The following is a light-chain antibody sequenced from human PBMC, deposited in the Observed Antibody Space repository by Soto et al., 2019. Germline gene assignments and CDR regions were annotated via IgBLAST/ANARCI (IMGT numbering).Light chain of an antibody. V-gene: IGKV1-13*02. J-gene: IGKJ5*01. CDR1: QGISNA. Sequence: AIQLTQTPSSLSASVGDTVTITCRASQGISNALAWYQQIPGKPPKLLIYDASTLESGVPSRFSGSGSGTDFTLTISSLKPGDFATYYCQHFNGFPTFGQGTRLEI. CDR2: DAS. CDR3: QHFNGFPT.